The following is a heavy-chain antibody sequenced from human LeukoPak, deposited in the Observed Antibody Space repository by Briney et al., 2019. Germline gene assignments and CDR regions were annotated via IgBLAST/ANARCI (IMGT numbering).Heavy chain of an antibody. CDR2: IIPIFGTA. D-gene: IGHD3-22*01. CDR1: GGTFSSYA. Sequence: ASVKVSCKASGGTFSSYAISWVRQAPGQGLEWMGGIIPIFGTANYAQKFQGRVTITADESTSTAYMELSSLRSEDTAVYYCARDLGYYDSRGAFDIWGQGTMVTVSS. V-gene: IGHV1-69*13. J-gene: IGHJ3*02. CDR3: ARDLGYYDSRGAFDI.